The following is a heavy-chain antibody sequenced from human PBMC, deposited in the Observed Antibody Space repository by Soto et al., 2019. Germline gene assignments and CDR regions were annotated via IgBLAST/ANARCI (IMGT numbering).Heavy chain of an antibody. CDR2: ITSTADTYAT. CDR3: TGSLSFAFDI. Sequence: EVQLVESGGGLVQPGGSLKLSCAASGFSLSDSVMHWVRQVSGKGLEWVGRITSTADTYATAYTASVKGRFTVSRDDSKNTAYLQMNSLKTEDPAVYYCTGSLSFAFDIWGQWTMVHVSS. CDR1: GFSLSDSV. J-gene: IGHJ3*02. V-gene: IGHV3-73*01.